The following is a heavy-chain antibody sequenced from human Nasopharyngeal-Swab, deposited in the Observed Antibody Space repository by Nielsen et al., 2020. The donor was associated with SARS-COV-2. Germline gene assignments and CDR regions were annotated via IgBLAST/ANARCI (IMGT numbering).Heavy chain of an antibody. D-gene: IGHD3-3*01. J-gene: IGHJ6*02. CDR3: ARDGLDYDFWSAYFMDV. Sequence: GGSLRLSCVASGITFSTAWMSWARQAPGKGLEWVSSISSSSSYIYYADSVKGRFTISRDNAKNSLYLQMNSLRAEDTAVYYCARDGLDYDFWSAYFMDVWGQGTTVTVSS. V-gene: IGHV3-21*01. CDR2: ISSSSSYI. CDR1: GITFSTAW.